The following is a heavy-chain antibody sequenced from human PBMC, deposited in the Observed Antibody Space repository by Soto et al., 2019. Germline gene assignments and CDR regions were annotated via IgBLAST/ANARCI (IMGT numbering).Heavy chain of an antibody. J-gene: IGHJ4*02. D-gene: IGHD2-2*01. CDR2: MRHSGST. CDR1: GESISSADFY. CDR3: AGRRPFYFVSSPYVEYY. Sequence: QVQLQESGPGLVKPSQNLSLTCTVSGESISSADFYWSWIRQHPGKGLEWIGYMRHSGSTFYNPSLSSRRLSSVGTSANQFSLRRTSVTAADTAVDYCAGRRPFYFVSSPYVEYYWGQGTLVTVYS. V-gene: IGHV4-31*03.